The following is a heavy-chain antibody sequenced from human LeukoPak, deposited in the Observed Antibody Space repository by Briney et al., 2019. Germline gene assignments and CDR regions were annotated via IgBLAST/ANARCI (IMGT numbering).Heavy chain of an antibody. D-gene: IGHD2-15*01. Sequence: ASVKVSCKASGNTFIDYYIHWVRQAPGQGLEWMGWINPNSGGTNYAQKFQGRVTMTRDTSISTAYMELSRLRSDDTAVYYCASRQRIDAFDIWGQGTMVTVSS. V-gene: IGHV1-2*02. CDR2: INPNSGGT. J-gene: IGHJ3*02. CDR3: ASRQRIDAFDI. CDR1: GNTFIDYY.